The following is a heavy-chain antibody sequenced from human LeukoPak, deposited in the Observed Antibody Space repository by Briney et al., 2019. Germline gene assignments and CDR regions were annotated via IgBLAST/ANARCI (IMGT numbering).Heavy chain of an antibody. CDR1: GFTINQHA. D-gene: IGHD3/OR15-3a*01. Sequence: PGGSLRLSCIASGFTINQHAMSWVRQAPVKGLEWVASIRPDGSAVSYVDSVKGRFTFSRDNAKNSLDLQMNSLRAEDTAVYCCARFGLPYSIDLWGQGTMVTVSS. V-gene: IGHV3-7*01. CDR2: IRPDGSAV. CDR3: ARFGLPYSIDL. J-gene: IGHJ6*02.